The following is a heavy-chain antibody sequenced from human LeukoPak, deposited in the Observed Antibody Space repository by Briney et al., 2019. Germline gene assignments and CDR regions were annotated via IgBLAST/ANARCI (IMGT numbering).Heavy chain of an antibody. V-gene: IGHV3-74*01. CDR2: INSDGGST. Sequence: GGSLRLSCAASGFTFSSYWMHWVRQAPGKGLVWVSRINSDGGSTTYADSVKGRFTISRDNAKNTLYLQMNSLRAEDTAVYYCARLDSSGWFDYWGQGTLVTVSS. CDR3: ARLDSSGWFDY. D-gene: IGHD6-19*01. CDR1: GFTFSSYW. J-gene: IGHJ4*02.